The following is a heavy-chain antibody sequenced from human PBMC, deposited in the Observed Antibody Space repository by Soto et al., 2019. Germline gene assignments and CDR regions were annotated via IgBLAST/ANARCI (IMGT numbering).Heavy chain of an antibody. CDR3: ATPACAATWCSPSHNLDH. CDR2: INPLSGIS. CDR1: GGTFVRHV. D-gene: IGHD2-2*01. V-gene: IGHV1-69*09. J-gene: IGHJ4*02. Sequence: QVQLVQSGAEVKKPESSVKVSCKTSGGTFVRHVISWVRQAPGQGPEWMGKINPLSGISNYAQKFQDRVTFTAHTDSSTAYMELSSLRSDDTAVYYYATPACAATWCSPSHNLDHWGQGTLVTVSS.